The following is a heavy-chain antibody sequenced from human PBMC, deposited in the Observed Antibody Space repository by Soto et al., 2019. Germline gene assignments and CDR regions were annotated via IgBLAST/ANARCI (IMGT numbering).Heavy chain of an antibody. CDR3: ARRESGLEITGLGYYYYGMDV. J-gene: IGHJ6*02. D-gene: IGHD1-20*01. CDR1: GDPFSSYA. Sequence: SVKGSCAAAGDPFSSYAVTWVRQAPGQGLEWMGGIIPIFGTANYAQKFQGRVTITADKSTSTAYMELSSLRSEDTAVYYCARRESGLEITGLGYYYYGMDVWGQGTTVTVSS. CDR2: IIPIFGTA. V-gene: IGHV1-69*06.